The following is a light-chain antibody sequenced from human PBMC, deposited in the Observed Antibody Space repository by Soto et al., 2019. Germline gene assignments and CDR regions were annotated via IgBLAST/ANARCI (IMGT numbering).Light chain of an antibody. V-gene: IGKV3-20*01. CDR1: QRVSSSY. CDR3: QQYHSSPVT. CDR2: GAS. Sequence: IVLTHTPCSHSLSPWLRCTLSSRASQRVSSSYLAWYQQKPGQTPRLLIYGASDRASGIPDRFSGSGSGTDFPLTISRLEREDFAVYYCQQYHSSPVTFGQGTKVDIK. J-gene: IGKJ1*01.